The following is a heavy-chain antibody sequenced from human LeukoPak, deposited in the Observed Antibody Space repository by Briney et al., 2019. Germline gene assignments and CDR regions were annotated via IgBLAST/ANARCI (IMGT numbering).Heavy chain of an antibody. CDR3: ARDTHYYDSSGYYQGPLNY. D-gene: IGHD3-22*01. Sequence: GASVKVSCKASGYTFTGYYMHWVRQAPGQGLEWMGWINPNSGGTNYAQKFQGRVTMTRDTSISTAYMELSRLRSDDTAVYYCARDTHYYDSSGYYQGPLNYWGQGTLVTVSS. V-gene: IGHV1-2*02. CDR2: INPNSGGT. J-gene: IGHJ4*02. CDR1: GYTFTGYY.